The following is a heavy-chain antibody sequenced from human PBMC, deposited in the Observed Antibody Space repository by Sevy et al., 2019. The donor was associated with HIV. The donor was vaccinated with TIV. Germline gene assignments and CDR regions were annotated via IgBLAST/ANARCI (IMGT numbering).Heavy chain of an antibody. CDR1: GLTFSSYW. D-gene: IGHD2-2*01. J-gene: IGHJ6*02. V-gene: IGHV3-74*01. CDR3: VRQRGDTVVLPDVLPDYGMDV. CDR2: INGDGSST. Sequence: LRLSCAASGLTFSSYWMHWVRQAPGKGLVWVSRINGDGSSTSYADSVKGRFTISRDNAKNTLYLQMNSLRAEDTAVYYCVRQRGDTVVLPDVLPDYGMDVWGQGTTVTVSS.